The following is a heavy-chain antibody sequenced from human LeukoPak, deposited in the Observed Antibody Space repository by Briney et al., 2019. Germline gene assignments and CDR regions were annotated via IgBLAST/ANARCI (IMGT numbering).Heavy chain of an antibody. V-gene: IGHV1-69*04. D-gene: IGHD3-3*01. CDR2: IIPIFGIA. CDR3: ASQHYDFWY. Sequence: SVKVSCKASGGTFSSYAISWVRQAPGQGLEWMGRIIPIFGIANYAQKFQGRVTITADKSTSTAYMELSSLRSEDTAVYYRASQHYDFWYWGQGTLVPVSS. J-gene: IGHJ4*02. CDR1: GGTFSSYA.